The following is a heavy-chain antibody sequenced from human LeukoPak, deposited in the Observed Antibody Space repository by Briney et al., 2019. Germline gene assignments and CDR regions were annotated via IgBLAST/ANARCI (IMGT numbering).Heavy chain of an antibody. CDR3: ARVAAEWELLGGYWFDP. CDR2: IYTSGST. Sequence: SETLSLTCTVSGGSISSYYWSWIRQPAGKGLEWIGRIYTSGSTNYNPSLKSRVTMSVDTSKNQFSLKLSSVTAADTAVYYCARVAAEWELLGGYWFDPWGQGTLVTVSS. V-gene: IGHV4-4*07. J-gene: IGHJ5*02. D-gene: IGHD1-26*01. CDR1: GGSISSYY.